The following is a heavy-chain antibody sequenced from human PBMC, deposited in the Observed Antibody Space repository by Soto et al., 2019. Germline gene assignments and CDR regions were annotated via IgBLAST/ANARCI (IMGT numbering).Heavy chain of an antibody. Sequence: PGGSLRLSCAASGFTFSSYGMHWVRQAPGKGLEWVAVIWYDGSNKYYADSVKGRFTISRDNSKNTLYLQMNSLRAEDTAVYYCARDRTTVTLTDAFDIWGQGTMVTVSS. J-gene: IGHJ3*02. CDR3: ARDRTTVTLTDAFDI. CDR1: GFTFSSYG. D-gene: IGHD4-17*01. CDR2: IWYDGSNK. V-gene: IGHV3-33*01.